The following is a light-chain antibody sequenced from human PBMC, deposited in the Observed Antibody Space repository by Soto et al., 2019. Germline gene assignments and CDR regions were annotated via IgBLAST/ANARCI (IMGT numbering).Light chain of an antibody. J-gene: IGLJ1*01. CDR3: QVWDSSTAV. CDR1: NIGSKN. CDR2: RDS. Sequence: SYELTQPLSVSVALGQTARITWGGNNIGSKNVHWYQQKPGQAPVLVIYRDSNRPSGIPERFSGSNSGNTATLTISRAQAGDEADYYCQVWDSSTAVFGTGTKLTVL. V-gene: IGLV3-9*01.